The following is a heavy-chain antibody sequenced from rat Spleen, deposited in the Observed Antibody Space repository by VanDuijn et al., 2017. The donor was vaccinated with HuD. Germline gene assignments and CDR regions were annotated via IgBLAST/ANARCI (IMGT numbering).Heavy chain of an antibody. CDR2: ISTGGGGT. V-gene: IGHV5-27*01. J-gene: IGHJ2*01. Sequence: EVQLVESGGGLVQPGRSLKLSCAVSRFTFSNYYMAWVRQAPTKGLEWVAYISTGGGGTYYRDSVKGRFTISRDNAKSTLYLQMDSLRSEDTATYYCATYGGFIDYWGQGVVVTVSS. CDR3: ATYGGFIDY. CDR1: RFTFSNYY. D-gene: IGHD1-11*01.